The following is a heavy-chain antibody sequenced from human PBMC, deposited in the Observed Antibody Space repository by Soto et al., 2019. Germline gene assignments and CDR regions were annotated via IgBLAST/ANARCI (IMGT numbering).Heavy chain of an antibody. CDR1: GFTFSSYA. D-gene: IGHD6-13*01. CDR2: ISGSGGST. J-gene: IGHJ4*02. V-gene: IGHV3-23*01. Sequence: PGGSLRLSCAASGFTFSSYAMSWVRQAPGKGLEWVSGISGSGGSTYYADSVKGRFTISRDNSKNTLYLQMNSLRADDTAVYYCAHDFGTAAAGMPHFDYWGQGTLVTVSS. CDR3: AHDFGTAAAGMPHFDY.